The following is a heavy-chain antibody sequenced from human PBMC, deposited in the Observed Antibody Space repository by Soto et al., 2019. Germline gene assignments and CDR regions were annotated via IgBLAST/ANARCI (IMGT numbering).Heavy chain of an antibody. CDR1: GGSFSGYC. CDR3: ARVHVMVVAGSTFDY. Sequence: PSETLSLTCAVYGGSFSGYCWSWIRQPPGKGLEWIGEINHSGRTNYNPSLKSRVTISVDTSKNQFSLKLTSVTAADTAVYYCARVHVMVVAGSTFDYWGHGTLVTVSS. D-gene: IGHD6-19*01. J-gene: IGHJ4*01. V-gene: IGHV4-34*01. CDR2: INHSGRT.